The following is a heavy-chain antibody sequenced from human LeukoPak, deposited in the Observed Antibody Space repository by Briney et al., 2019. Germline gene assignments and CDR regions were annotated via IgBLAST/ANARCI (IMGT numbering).Heavy chain of an antibody. Sequence: SVKVSCKASGGTFSSNVISWVRQAPGQGLEWMGRIIPIIGTPDYAQKFQGRVTITADKSTNTAYMELTSLKSEDTAVYYCARAGGSSRYVSLYYWGQGTLVTVSS. J-gene: IGHJ4*02. CDR1: GGTFSSNV. CDR3: ARAGGSSRYVSLYY. CDR2: IIPIIGTP. D-gene: IGHD6-13*01. V-gene: IGHV1-69*04.